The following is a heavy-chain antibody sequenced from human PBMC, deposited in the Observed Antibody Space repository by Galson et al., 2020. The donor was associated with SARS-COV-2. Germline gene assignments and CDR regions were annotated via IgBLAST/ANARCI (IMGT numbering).Heavy chain of an antibody. CDR3: ASHLLPYYGMDV. CDR1: GFTFSSYA. V-gene: IGHV3-30*04. CDR2: ISYDGSNK. Sequence: GGSLRLSCAASGFTFSSYAMHWVRQAPGKGLEWVAVISYDGSNKYYADSVKGRFTISRDNSKNTLYLQMNSLRAEDTAVYYCASHLLPYYGMDVWGQGTTVTVSS. J-gene: IGHJ6*02.